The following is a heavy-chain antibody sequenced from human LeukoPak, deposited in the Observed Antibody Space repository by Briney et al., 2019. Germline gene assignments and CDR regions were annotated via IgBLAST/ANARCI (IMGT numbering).Heavy chain of an antibody. D-gene: IGHD3-10*01. V-gene: IGHV4-39*07. CDR3: ARPSLRGAFDY. Sequence: PSETLSLTCTVSGGSISGSDYYWGWIRQPPGTGLEWIGIIYYSGRTFYNPSLKSRVTISVDKSKNQFSLKLSSVTAADTAVYYCARPSLRGAFDYWGQGTLVTVSS. J-gene: IGHJ4*02. CDR2: IYYSGRT. CDR1: GGSISGSDYY.